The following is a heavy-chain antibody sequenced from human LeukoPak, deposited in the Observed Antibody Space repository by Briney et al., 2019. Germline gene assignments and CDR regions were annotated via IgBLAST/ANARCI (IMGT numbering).Heavy chain of an antibody. Sequence: GASLRLSCAASGFTFSSYAMSWVRQPPGKGLEWVSAISTSGGNTFYADSVKGRFTISRDNSKNTLYLQMNSLKAEDTAVYYCANGGTEATMIVVISEFDYWGQGTLVTVSS. J-gene: IGHJ4*02. CDR3: ANGGTEATMIVVISEFDY. D-gene: IGHD3-22*01. CDR2: ISTSGGNT. CDR1: GFTFSSYA. V-gene: IGHV3-23*01.